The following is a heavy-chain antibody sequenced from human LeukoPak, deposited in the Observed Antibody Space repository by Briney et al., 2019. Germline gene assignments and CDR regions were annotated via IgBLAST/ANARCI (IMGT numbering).Heavy chain of an antibody. J-gene: IGHJ4*02. Sequence: QPGGSLRLSCAPSGFTFSRHGMHWVRQAPGKGLEWVAIISNDGSGKYYAHSVEGRFTISRDNSKNTLYLQMDSLRAEDTAVYYCARDRAWNYFDYWGQGTLVTVSS. CDR3: ARDRAWNYFDY. D-gene: IGHD3-3*01. CDR2: ISNDGSGK. V-gene: IGHV3-30*03. CDR1: GFTFSRHG.